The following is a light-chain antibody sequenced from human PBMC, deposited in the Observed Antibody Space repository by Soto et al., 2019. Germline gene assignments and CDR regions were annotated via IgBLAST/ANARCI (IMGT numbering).Light chain of an antibody. V-gene: IGKV3-15*01. CDR2: GAS. CDR3: QQYNNRPPL. CDR1: QSVSSN. Sequence: MVLTQSPATLSVSPGERATLSCRASQSVSSNLAWYQQKPGQTPRLLIHGASTRATGIPARFSGSGSGTEFTLTISSLQSEDFAVYYCQQYNNRPPLFGPGTNVDIK. J-gene: IGKJ3*01.